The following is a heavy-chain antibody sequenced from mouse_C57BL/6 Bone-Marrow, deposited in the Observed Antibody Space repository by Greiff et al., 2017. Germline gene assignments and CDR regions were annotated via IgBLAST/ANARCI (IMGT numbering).Heavy chain of an antibody. CDR2: IYPGDGDT. Sequence: VQLQQSGPELVKPGASVKISCKASGYAFSSSWMNWVKQRPGKGLEWIGRIYPGDGDTNYNGKFKGKATLTADKSSSTAYMQLSSLTSEDSAVYFCAPFYPYYYAMDYWGQGTSVTVSS. D-gene: IGHD2-1*01. CDR3: APFYPYYYAMDY. J-gene: IGHJ4*01. CDR1: GYAFSSSW. V-gene: IGHV1-82*01.